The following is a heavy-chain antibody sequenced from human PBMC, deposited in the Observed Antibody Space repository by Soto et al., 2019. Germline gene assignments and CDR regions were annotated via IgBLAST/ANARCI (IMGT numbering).Heavy chain of an antibody. D-gene: IGHD6-13*01. CDR1: GGSISSGGYY. V-gene: IGHV4-31*03. CDR2: IYYSGTT. J-gene: IGHJ5*02. Sequence: QVQLQESGPGLVKPSQTLSLTCTVSGGSISSGGYYWSWIRQHPGKGLEWIGYIYYSGTTYYNPSLKSRVTISVDTSKNQFSLKLSSVTAADTAVYYCAREYSSSWGNWFDPWGQGTLVTVSS. CDR3: AREYSSSWGNWFDP.